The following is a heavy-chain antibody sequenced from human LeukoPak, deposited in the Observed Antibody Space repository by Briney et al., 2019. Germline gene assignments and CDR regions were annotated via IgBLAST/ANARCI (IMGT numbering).Heavy chain of an antibody. Sequence: PSETLSRTCTVSGGSISSYYWSWIRQPPGKGLECIAYMYYSGYTNYNPTLKSRVTISIDTSKNQFSLKLRSVTAADTAVYSCARATGDIHIDYWGQGTLVTVSS. CDR3: ARATGDIHIDY. CDR1: GGSISSYY. V-gene: IGHV4-59*01. D-gene: IGHD1-14*01. CDR2: MYYSGYT. J-gene: IGHJ4*02.